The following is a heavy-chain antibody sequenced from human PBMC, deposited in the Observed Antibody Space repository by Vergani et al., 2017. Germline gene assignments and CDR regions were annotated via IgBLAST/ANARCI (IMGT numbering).Heavy chain of an antibody. V-gene: IGHV1-69*13. CDR2: IIPKFHIP. J-gene: IGHJ5*02. Sequence: QVQLVQSGAEVKKPGSSVKVSCKASGGTFSTSAITWVRQAPGQGLEWVGRIIPKFHIPLYPHKFQGRVTISADESTSTAYMELRSLKSDDTAVYYCARDLGVVITQNWFDPWGQGTLVTVSS. D-gene: IGHD3-3*01. CDR3: ARDLGVVITQNWFDP. CDR1: GGTFSTSA.